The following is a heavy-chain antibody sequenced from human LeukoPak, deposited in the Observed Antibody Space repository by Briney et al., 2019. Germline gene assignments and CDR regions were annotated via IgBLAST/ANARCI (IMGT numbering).Heavy chain of an antibody. V-gene: IGHV3-30*18. D-gene: IGHD5-12*01. CDR2: ISYDGSNK. J-gene: IGHJ4*02. CDR3: AKGSNRGVATIDY. Sequence: GGSLRLSCAASGFTFSSYGMHWVRQAPGKGLDWVAVISYDGSNKYYADSVKGRFTISRDNSKNTLFLQMNSLRAEDTAVYYCAKGSNRGVATIDYWGQGTLVTVSP. CDR1: GFTFSSYG.